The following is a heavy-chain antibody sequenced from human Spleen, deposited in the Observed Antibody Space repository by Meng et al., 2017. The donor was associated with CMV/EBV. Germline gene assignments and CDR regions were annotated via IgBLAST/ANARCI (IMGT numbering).Heavy chain of an antibody. J-gene: IGHJ4*02. CDR2: IYSDNNT. V-gene: IGHV3-53*01. CDR1: GFTVSNNY. Sequence: SCSASGFTVSNNYMSWVRQAPGKGLEWVSVIYSDNNTDYADSVKGRFTISRDNSKNTLYLQMNGLRAEDTAVYYCARDSSSYLQFDSWGQGTLVTVSS. D-gene: IGHD6-6*01. CDR3: ARDSSSYLQFDS.